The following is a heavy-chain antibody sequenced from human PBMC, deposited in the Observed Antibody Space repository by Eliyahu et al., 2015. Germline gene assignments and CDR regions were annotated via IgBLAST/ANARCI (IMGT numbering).Heavy chain of an antibody. CDR3: SRQRGIWSHFDY. Sequence: LVESGGGLXQPGGSLXLXXAVSGFPXSTYEMNWXRRAPGKGLEWIAYISRTGNTIYYSDSVKGRFTISRDNSKNSVFLQMDSLRVEDTGIYYCSRQRGIWSHFDYWGQGTLVTASS. D-gene: IGHD3-16*01. V-gene: IGHV3-48*03. CDR2: ISRTGNTI. CDR1: GFPXSTYE. J-gene: IGHJ4*02.